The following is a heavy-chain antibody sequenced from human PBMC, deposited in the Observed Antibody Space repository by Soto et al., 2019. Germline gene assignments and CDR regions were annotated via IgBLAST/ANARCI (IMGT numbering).Heavy chain of an antibody. D-gene: IGHD3-3*01. CDR1: GFSFGRYA. CDR2: TSGSGGDT. CDR3: AKIYDFWSRHHESFDV. Sequence: QLFESGGGLVQPGGSQRLSCVASGFSFGRYAMTWVRQAPGKGLEWVSGTSGSGGDTYYADSVKGRFTISRDNPKNTLYLQMNSLRVEDTAVFYCAKIYDFWSRHHESFDVWGQGTLVTVSS. V-gene: IGHV3-23*01. J-gene: IGHJ3*01.